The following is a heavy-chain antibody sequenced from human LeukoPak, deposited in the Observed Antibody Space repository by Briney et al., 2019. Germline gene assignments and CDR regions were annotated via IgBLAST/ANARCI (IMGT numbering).Heavy chain of an antibody. V-gene: IGHV4-38-2*02. Sequence: SETLSLTCTVSGYSISSVYYWGWIRPPPGKGLEWIVSIYHSGSTYYNPPLKSRVTISVDTSKNQFSLKLSSVTAADTAVYYCARVSSKGESHYYWGQGTLVTVSS. CDR3: ARVSSKGESHYY. CDR1: GYSISSVYY. J-gene: IGHJ4*02. D-gene: IGHD2-21*01. CDR2: IYHSGST.